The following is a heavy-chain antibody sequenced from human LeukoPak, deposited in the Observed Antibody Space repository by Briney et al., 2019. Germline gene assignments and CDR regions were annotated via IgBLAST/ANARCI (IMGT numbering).Heavy chain of an antibody. Sequence: GESLKISCKGSGYSFTTYWIGWVRQMPGKGLEWMGIIYPGDSDTRYSPSFQGQVTISADKSISTAYLQWSSLKASDTAMYYCARHRPSPSLDNSGFYYYYGMDVWGQGTTVTVSS. CDR1: GYSFTTYW. CDR2: IYPGDSDT. J-gene: IGHJ6*02. D-gene: IGHD3-22*01. V-gene: IGHV5-51*01. CDR3: ARHRPSPSLDNSGFYYYYGMDV.